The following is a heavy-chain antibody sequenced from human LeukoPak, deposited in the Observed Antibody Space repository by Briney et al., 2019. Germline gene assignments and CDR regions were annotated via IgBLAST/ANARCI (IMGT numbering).Heavy chain of an antibody. D-gene: IGHD3-10*01. Sequence: PSETLSLTCTVSGYSISSGYYWGWIRQPPGKGLEWIGSIYHSGSTYYNPTLKSRVTISVDTSKNQFSLKLSSVTAADTAVYYCARVLGSGLIDYWGQGTLVTVSS. CDR3: ARVLGSGLIDY. J-gene: IGHJ4*02. CDR2: IYHSGST. V-gene: IGHV4-38-2*02. CDR1: GYSISSGYY.